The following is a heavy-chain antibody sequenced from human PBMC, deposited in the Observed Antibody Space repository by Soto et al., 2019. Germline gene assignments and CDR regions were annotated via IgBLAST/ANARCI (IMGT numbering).Heavy chain of an antibody. D-gene: IGHD6-6*01. V-gene: IGHV5-51*01. CDR2: IYPGDSDT. J-gene: IGHJ6*02. Sequence: GESLKISCKGSGYSFTSYWIGWVRQMPGKGLEWMGIIYPGDSDTRYGPSFQGQVTISADKSISTAYLQWSSLKASDTAMYYCARCDSSFNYYYGMDVWGQGTTVTVSS. CDR3: ARCDSSFNYYYGMDV. CDR1: GYSFTSYW.